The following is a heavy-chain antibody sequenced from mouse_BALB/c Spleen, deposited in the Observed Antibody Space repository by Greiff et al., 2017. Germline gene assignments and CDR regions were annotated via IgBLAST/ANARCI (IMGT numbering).Heavy chain of an antibody. CDR3: ARGEDYYDYGDWFAY. Sequence: VQLQQSGPDLVKPSQSLSLTCTVTGYSITSGYSWHWIRQFPGNKLEWMGYIHYSGSTNYNPSLKSRISITRDTSKNQFFLQLNSVTTEDTATYYCARGEDYYDYGDWFAYWGQGTLVTVSA. V-gene: IGHV3-1*02. J-gene: IGHJ3*01. D-gene: IGHD2-4*01. CDR1: GYSITSGYS. CDR2: IHYSGST.